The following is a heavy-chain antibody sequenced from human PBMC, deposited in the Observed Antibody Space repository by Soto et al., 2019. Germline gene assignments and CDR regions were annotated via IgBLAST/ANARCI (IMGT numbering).Heavy chain of an antibody. J-gene: IGHJ4*02. Sequence: SETLSLTCTVSGGSISSGGYYWSWIRQQPGKGLKWIGYIYYSGSTYYNTSLKSRVTISVDTSKNQFSLKLSSVTAADTAVHYCARLSSGSIVGIFDYWGQGTLVTVSS. V-gene: IGHV4-31*03. D-gene: IGHD3-22*01. CDR1: GGSISSGGYY. CDR3: ARLSSGSIVGIFDY. CDR2: IYYSGST.